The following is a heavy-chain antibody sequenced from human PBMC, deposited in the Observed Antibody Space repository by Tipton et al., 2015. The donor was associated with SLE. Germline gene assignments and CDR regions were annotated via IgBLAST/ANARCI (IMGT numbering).Heavy chain of an antibody. J-gene: IGHJ3*02. D-gene: IGHD3-10*01. CDR3: ARDWITMLQGVTAFDI. CDR2: ISYDGSNK. Sequence: YLRLSCAASGFTFSSYAMHWVRQAPGKGLEWVAVISYDGSNKYYADSVRGRFTIYRDSSKSTLYLQVNSLRAEDTALYYCARDWITMLQGVTAFDIWGQGTMVTVSS. CDR1: GFTFSSYA. V-gene: IGHV3-30*04.